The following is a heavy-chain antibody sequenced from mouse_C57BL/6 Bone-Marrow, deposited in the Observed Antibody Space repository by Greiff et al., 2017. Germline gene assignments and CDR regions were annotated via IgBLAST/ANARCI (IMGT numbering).Heavy chain of an antibody. CDR1: GYTFTSYT. CDR3: ARSHGSGYGFDV. J-gene: IGHJ1*03. V-gene: IGHV1-4*01. CDR2: INPSSGYT. D-gene: IGHD1-1*01. Sequence: QVQLQQSGAELARPGASVKMSCKASGYTFTSYTMHWVKQRPGQGLEWIGYINPSSGYTKYNQKFKDKATLTADKSSSTAYMQLSSLTSEDSAVYYCARSHGSGYGFDVWGTGTTVTVSS.